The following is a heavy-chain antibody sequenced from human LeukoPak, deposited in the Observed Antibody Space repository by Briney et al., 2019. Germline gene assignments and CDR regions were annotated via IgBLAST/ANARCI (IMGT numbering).Heavy chain of an antibody. CDR3: ARVPPFITVVQGVIIQPAPPDV. J-gene: IGHJ6*02. D-gene: IGHD3-10*01. CDR2: INHSGST. CDR1: GGSFSGYY. Sequence: SETLSLTCAVYGGSFSGYYWSWIRQPPGKGLEWIGEINHSGSTSYKSSLKSRVTISIDTSKNQFSLKLSSVTAADTAVYYCARVPPFITVVQGVIIQPAPPDVWGQGTTVTVSS. V-gene: IGHV4-34*01.